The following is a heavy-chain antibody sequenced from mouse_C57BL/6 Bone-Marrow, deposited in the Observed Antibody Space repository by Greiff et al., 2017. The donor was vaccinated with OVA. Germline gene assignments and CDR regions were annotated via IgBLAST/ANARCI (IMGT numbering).Heavy chain of an antibody. D-gene: IGHD1-1*01. J-gene: IGHJ3*01. V-gene: IGHV1-72*01. Sequence: QVQLKQPGAELVKPGASVKLSCKASGYTFTSYWMHWVKQRPGRGLEWIGRIDPNSGGTKYNEKFKSKATLTVDKPSSTAYMQLSSLTSEDSAVYYCARSDYYGSRGPPWFAYWGQGTLVTVSA. CDR3: ARSDYYGSRGPPWFAY. CDR2: IDPNSGGT. CDR1: GYTFTSYW.